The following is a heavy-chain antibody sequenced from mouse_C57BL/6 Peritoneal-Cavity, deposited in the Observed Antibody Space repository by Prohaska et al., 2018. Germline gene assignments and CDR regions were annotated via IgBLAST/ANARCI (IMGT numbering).Heavy chain of an antibody. Sequence: EVKLLQSGGGLVQPGGSLKLYCAASGIDFSRYWMSWVRRAPGKGLEWIGEINPDSSTINYAPSLKDKVIISRDNAKKTLYLQMSKVRSEDTALYYCARPEDYAWFAYWGQGTLVTVSA. V-gene: IGHV4-1*01. CDR2: INPDSSTI. D-gene: IGHD2-4*01. J-gene: IGHJ3*01. CDR3: ARPEDYAWFAY. CDR1: GIDFSRYW.